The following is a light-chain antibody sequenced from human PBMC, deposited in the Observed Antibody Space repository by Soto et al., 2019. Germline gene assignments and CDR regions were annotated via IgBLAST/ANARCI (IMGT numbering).Light chain of an antibody. CDR2: AAS. V-gene: IGKV1-9*01. CDR3: QQLNSYPLT. Sequence: DIQLTQSPSFLSASVGDRVTITCRASQGISSYLAWYQQKPGKAPKLLIYAASTLQSGVPSRFSGSRSGTEYTLTISSLQPEDFATYYWQQLNSYPLTFSGGTKVEIK. J-gene: IGKJ4*01. CDR1: QGISSY.